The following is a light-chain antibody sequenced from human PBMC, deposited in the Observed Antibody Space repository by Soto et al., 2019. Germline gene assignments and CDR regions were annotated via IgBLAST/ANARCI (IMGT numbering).Light chain of an antibody. J-gene: IGKJ1*01. V-gene: IGKV3-15*01. CDR2: GAS. CDR1: QSVSSRY. CDR3: QQYNNWPPGWT. Sequence: EIVMTQSPATLSVSPGERATLSCGASQSVSSRYLVWYQQKTGQAPRLLIYGASTRATGIPARFSGSGSGKEFTLTISSLQSEDFAVYYCQQYNNWPPGWTFGQGTKVDIK.